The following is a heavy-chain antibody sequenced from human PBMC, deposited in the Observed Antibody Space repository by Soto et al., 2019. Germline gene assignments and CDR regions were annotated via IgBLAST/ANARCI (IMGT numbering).Heavy chain of an antibody. V-gene: IGHV3-23*01. CDR2: ISGSGDST. J-gene: IGHJ4*02. Sequence: EVQLLESGGGLVQPGGSLRLSCAASGFTFSSYAMRWVRQAPGKGLEWVSAISGSGDSTYYADSVQGRFTISRDNSKNTLYLQKNSLRAEDTAVYYCARRGSGTFCDYWGQGPLVTVSS. CDR1: GFTFSSYA. D-gene: IGHD3-10*01. CDR3: ARRGSGTFCDY.